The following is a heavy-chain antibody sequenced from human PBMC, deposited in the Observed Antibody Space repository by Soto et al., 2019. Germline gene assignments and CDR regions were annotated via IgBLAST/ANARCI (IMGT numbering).Heavy chain of an antibody. D-gene: IGHD3-9*01. CDR3: SRQGDILTGYYSLDYYGMDV. Sequence: PGGSLRLSCAASGFTFSGSAMHWVRQASGKGLEWVGRIRSKANSYATAYAASVKGRCTISRDDSKNTAYLQMNSLKTEDTAVYYCSRQGDILTGYYSLDYYGMDVWGQGTTVTVSS. V-gene: IGHV3-73*01. CDR2: IRSKANSYAT. J-gene: IGHJ6*02. CDR1: GFTFSGSA.